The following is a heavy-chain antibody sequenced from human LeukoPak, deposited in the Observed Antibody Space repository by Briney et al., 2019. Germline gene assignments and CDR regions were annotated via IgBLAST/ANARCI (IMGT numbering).Heavy chain of an antibody. CDR3: ARDQEAIDY. V-gene: IGHV1-46*01. J-gene: IGHJ4*02. Sequence: ASVKVSCKASGYSFTCNYIHWVRQAPGQGLEWMGMIYPRDGSTSYAQKFQGRVTVTRDTSTSTVHMELSGLRSEDTAVYYCARDQEAIDYWGQGTLVTVSS. CDR1: GYSFTCNY. CDR2: IYPRDGST.